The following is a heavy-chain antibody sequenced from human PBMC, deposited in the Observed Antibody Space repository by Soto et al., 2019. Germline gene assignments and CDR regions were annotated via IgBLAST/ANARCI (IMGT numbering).Heavy chain of an antibody. CDR1: GGSISSGGYS. Sequence: QLQLQESGSGLVKPSQTLSLTCAVSGGSISSGGYSWSWLRQPPGQGLEWIGYIYHSGSTYYNPSLKSRVTISVDRSKNQFSLKLSSVTAADTAVYYCAGGIAARPLGYWGQGTLVTVSS. CDR3: AGGIAARPLGY. D-gene: IGHD6-6*01. J-gene: IGHJ4*02. CDR2: IYHSGST. V-gene: IGHV4-30-2*01.